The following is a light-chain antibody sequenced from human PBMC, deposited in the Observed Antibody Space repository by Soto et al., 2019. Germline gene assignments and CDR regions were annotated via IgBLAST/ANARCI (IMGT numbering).Light chain of an antibody. CDR2: AAS. CDR3: QQLNSYLTWT. Sequence: DIQLTQSPSFLSASVGDRVTITCRASQGISSYLAWYQQKPGKAPKLLIYAASTLQSGVPSRFSGSGSGTEFTLPISSLQPEDFATYYCQQLNSYLTWTFGQGTKVEIK. J-gene: IGKJ1*01. V-gene: IGKV1-9*01. CDR1: QGISSY.